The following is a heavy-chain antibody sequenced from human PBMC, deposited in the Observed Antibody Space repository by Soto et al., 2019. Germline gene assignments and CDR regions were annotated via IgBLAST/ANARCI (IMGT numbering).Heavy chain of an antibody. CDR2: SRNKANSYTT. Sequence: EVQLVESGGGLVQPGGSLRLSCAASGFTFSDHYMDWVRQAPGKGLEWVGRSRNKANSYTTEYAASVKGRFTISRDDSNNLLYLQMNTLKTDDTAVYYCVGDSRGLDAFDIWGQGTMVTVSS. J-gene: IGHJ3*02. CDR3: VGDSRGLDAFDI. D-gene: IGHD5-12*01. CDR1: GFTFSDHY. V-gene: IGHV3-72*01.